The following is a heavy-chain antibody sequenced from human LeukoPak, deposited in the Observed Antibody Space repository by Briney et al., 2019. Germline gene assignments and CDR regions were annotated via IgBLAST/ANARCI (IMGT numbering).Heavy chain of an antibody. J-gene: IGHJ4*02. D-gene: IGHD3-10*01. CDR2: INHSGRT. Sequence: SETLSLTCVVYGGSFSDYYWTWIRQPPGKGLEWIGEINHSGRTNYNPSLKSRVTVSLDTSKNQFSLKLNSVTAADTAVYYCARGGRSEYYGSGSHDYWGQGTLVTVSS. CDR3: ARGGRSEYYGSGSHDY. V-gene: IGHV4-34*01. CDR1: GGSFSDYY.